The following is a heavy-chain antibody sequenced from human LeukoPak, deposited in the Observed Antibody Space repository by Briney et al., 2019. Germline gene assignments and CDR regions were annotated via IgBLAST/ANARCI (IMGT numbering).Heavy chain of an antibody. Sequence: SETLSLTCAVYGGSITGYYWSWIRQTPGRGLEWVGEIHYTGATNYNPSLKSRATISTDTSENQFSLRLSSVTAADTAVYYCARGNILTGYCFDFWGQGALVTVSS. CDR3: ARGNILTGYCFDF. D-gene: IGHD3-9*01. CDR2: IHYTGAT. V-gene: IGHV4-34*01. CDR1: GGSITGYY. J-gene: IGHJ4*02.